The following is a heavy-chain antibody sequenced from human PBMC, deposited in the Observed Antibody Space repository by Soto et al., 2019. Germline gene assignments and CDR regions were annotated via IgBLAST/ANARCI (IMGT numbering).Heavy chain of an antibody. CDR1: GFTFSSSA. V-gene: IGHV3-23*01. CDR2: ISGSGDST. CDR3: ARDPSGSGPDFDY. Sequence: PGGSLRLSCVASGFTFSSSAMSWVRQAPGKGLEWVSSISGSGDSTDYAASVKGRFTISRDNSKNTLYLQMNSLRAEDTAVYYCARDPSGSGPDFDYWGQGTLVTVSS. J-gene: IGHJ4*02. D-gene: IGHD3-3*01.